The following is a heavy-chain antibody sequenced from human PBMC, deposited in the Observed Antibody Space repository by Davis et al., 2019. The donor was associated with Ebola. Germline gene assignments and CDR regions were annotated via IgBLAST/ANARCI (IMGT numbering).Heavy chain of an antibody. J-gene: IGHJ5*02. Sequence: MPSETLSLTCTVSGGSTSSYYWSWIRQPPGKGLEWIGYIYYSGSTNYNPSLKSRVTISVDTSKNQFSLKLSSVTAADTAVYYCARPVGNGDYSWFDPWGQGTLVTVSS. CDR2: IYYSGST. CDR1: GGSTSSYY. V-gene: IGHV4-59*08. D-gene: IGHD4-17*01. CDR3: ARPVGNGDYSWFDP.